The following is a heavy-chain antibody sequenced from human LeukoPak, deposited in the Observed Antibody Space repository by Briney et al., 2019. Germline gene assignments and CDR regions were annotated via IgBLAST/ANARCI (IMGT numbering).Heavy chain of an antibody. Sequence: PSETLSLTCTVAGGPIRTYSCNWIRQPPGKGLERIGYFYYTGSTNYNPSLKSRVTISVDTSKNQFSLKLTSVTAADTAVYYCATLTTVLTPSYFDTWGQGTLVTVSS. J-gene: IGHJ4*02. CDR1: GGPIRTYS. CDR2: FYYTGST. D-gene: IGHD4-23*01. CDR3: ATLTTVLTPSYFDT. V-gene: IGHV4-59*08.